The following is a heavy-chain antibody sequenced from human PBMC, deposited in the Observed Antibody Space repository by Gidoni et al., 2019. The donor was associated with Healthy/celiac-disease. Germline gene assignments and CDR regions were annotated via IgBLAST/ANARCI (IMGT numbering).Heavy chain of an antibody. J-gene: IGHJ4*02. D-gene: IGHD3-22*01. CDR3: AKPYYYDSSGYPPPYYFDY. CDR1: GFTFSSYA. CDR2: ISGSGGST. V-gene: IGHV3-23*01. Sequence: EVPLLESGGGLVQPGGSLRLSFAASGFTFSSYAMSWVRQAPGKGLEWVSAISGSGGSTYYADSVKGRFTISRDNSKNTLYLQMNSLRAEDTAVYYCAKPYYYDSSGYPPPYYFDYWGQGTLVTVSS.